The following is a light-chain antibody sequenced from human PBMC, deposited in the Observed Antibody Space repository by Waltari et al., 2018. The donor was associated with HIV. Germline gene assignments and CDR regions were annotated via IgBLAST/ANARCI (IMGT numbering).Light chain of an antibody. CDR2: SNN. Sequence: SVLTQPPSASGTPGQRFTISCSGSSSNIGSTTVNWYQQLPGTAPKLLIYSNNQRPAGVPDRFSGSKSGTSASLAISGLQSEDEADYYCAAWDGSLNGHVVFGGGTKLTVL. J-gene: IGLJ2*01. CDR3: AAWDGSLNGHVV. CDR1: SSNIGSTT. V-gene: IGLV1-44*01.